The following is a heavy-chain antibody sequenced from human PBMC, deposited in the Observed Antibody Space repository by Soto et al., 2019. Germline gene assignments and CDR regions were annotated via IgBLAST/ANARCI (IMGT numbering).Heavy chain of an antibody. V-gene: IGHV3-15*07. D-gene: IGHD6-19*01. Sequence: EMQLVQSGGGLVKPGGSLRLSCVASRFNFSAAWLNWIRQAPGKGLEWVGRIKPKSEGETADYTAPVTGRFSISRDDSQNTLHLQMDSLKTMATAVYSCATVSPSSGPTWGLGVLVTVSS. CDR3: ATVSPSSGPT. J-gene: IGHJ4*02. CDR2: IKPKSEGETA. CDR1: RFNFSAAW.